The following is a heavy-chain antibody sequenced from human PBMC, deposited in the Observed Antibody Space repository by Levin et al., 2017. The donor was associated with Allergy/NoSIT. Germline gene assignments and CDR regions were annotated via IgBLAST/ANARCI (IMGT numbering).Heavy chain of an antibody. CDR3: ARSDASSGYYPEADAFDI. CDR1: GYSFTSYW. V-gene: IGHV5-51*01. CDR2: IYPGDSDT. J-gene: IGHJ3*02. D-gene: IGHD3-22*01. Sequence: GGSLRLSCKGSGYSFTSYWIGWVRQMPGKGLEWMGIIYPGDSDTRYSPSFQGQVTISADKSISTAYLQWSSLKASDTAMYYCARSDASSGYYPEADAFDIWGQGTMVTVSS.